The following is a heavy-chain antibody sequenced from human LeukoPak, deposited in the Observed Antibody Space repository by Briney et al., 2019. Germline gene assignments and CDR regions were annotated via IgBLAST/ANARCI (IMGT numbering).Heavy chain of an antibody. J-gene: IGHJ4*02. CDR2: IYYSGST. D-gene: IGHD1-14*01. CDR3: ARVLPPLYYFDY. Sequence: SETLSLTCTVSDGSISSYSWSWIRQPPGKGLEWIGEIYYSGSTSYNPSLKSRVTISVDTSKNQLSLKLSSATAADTAVYYCARVLPPLYYFDYWGQGTLVTVSS. V-gene: IGHV4-59*08. CDR1: DGSISSYS.